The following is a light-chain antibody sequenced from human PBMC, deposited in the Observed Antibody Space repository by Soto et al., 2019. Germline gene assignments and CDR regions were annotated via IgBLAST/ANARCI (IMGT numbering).Light chain of an antibody. CDR2: EVS. CDR1: SSDVGNYKY. V-gene: IGLV2-14*01. CDR3: FSYTSSGTYV. Sequence: QSALTQPASVSGSPGQSITISCTGTSSDVGNYKYVSWYQQHPGKAPKLMIYEVSNRPSGVSNRSSGSKSGNTASLTISGLQADDETDYYCFSYTSSGTYVFGTGTKVTVL. J-gene: IGLJ1*01.